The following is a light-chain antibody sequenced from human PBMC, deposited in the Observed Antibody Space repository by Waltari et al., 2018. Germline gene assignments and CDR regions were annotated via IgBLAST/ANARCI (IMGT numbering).Light chain of an antibody. CDR2: GAS. V-gene: IGKV3-20*01. CDR3: QHYLRLPVT. Sequence: SCRASQSVSRALACEQQKPGQAPRLLIYGASTRATGIPDRFSGSGSGTDFSLTISRREPDDFAVYYCQHYLRLPVTFGQGTTVGI. J-gene: IGKJ1*01. CDR1: QSVSRA.